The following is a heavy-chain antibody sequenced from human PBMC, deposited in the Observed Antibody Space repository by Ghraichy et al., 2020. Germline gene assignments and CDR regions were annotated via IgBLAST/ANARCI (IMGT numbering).Heavy chain of an antibody. D-gene: IGHD2-2*01. CDR3: ARGREEIVVVPAASDSYYYYGMDV. CDR1: GGSFSGYY. V-gene: IGHV4-34*01. CDR2: INHSGST. Sequence: SETLSLTCAVYGGSFSGYYWSWIRQPPGKGLEWIGEINHSGSTNYNPSLKSRVTISVDTSKNQFSLKLSSVTAADTAVYYCARGREEIVVVPAASDSYYYYGMDVWGQGTTVTVSS. J-gene: IGHJ6*02.